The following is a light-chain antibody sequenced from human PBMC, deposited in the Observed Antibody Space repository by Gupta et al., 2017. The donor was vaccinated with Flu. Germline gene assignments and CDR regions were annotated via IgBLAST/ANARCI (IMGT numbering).Light chain of an antibody. J-gene: IGLJ2*01. V-gene: IGLV3-21*02. CDR3: QVWDSSSDHPGV. Sequence: SYVLPQPPSVSVAPGQTARITCGGNNIGSKSVHWYQQKPCQAPVLVVYDDSDRPSGIPERFSGSNSANTATLTISRVEAGDEADYYCQVWDSSSDHPGVFGGGTKLTVL. CDR1: NIGSKS. CDR2: DDS.